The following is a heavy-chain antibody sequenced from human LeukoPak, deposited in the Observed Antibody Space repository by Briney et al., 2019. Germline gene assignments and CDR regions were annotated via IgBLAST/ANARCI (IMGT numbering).Heavy chain of an antibody. Sequence: ASVKVSCKASGYTFTSYGISWVRQAPGQGLEWMGWTSAYNGNTNYDQKLRGRVTMTTDTSTSAAYMELRSLRSDDTAVYYCARYGWELLDYWGQGTLVSVSS. J-gene: IGHJ4*02. D-gene: IGHD1-26*01. CDR1: GYTFTSYG. CDR2: TSAYNGNT. CDR3: ARYGWELLDY. V-gene: IGHV1-18*01.